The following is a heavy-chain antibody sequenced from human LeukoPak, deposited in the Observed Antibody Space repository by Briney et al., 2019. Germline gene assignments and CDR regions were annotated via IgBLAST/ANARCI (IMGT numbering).Heavy chain of an antibody. CDR3: ARDHTGNGHFDY. CDR1: GDSIISGGYH. V-gene: IGHV4-31*03. D-gene: IGHD1-1*01. Sequence: SQTLSLTCTVSGDSIISGGYHWSWIRQHPGKGLEWIGHIYNSGSPFYNTSLKSRVTISVDTSKDQFSLKLSSVTAADTAVYFCARDHTGNGHFDYWGQGTLVTVSS. CDR2: IYNSGSP. J-gene: IGHJ4*02.